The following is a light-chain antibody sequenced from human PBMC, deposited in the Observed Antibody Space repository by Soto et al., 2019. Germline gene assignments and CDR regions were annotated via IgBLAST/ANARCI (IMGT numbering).Light chain of an antibody. CDR3: QQYDNYPLT. CDR1: QSVRSW. V-gene: IGKV1-5*01. Sequence: DMQMTETAATLSASVVDRVTIACLASQSVRSWLAWYQQKPGTAPKLLIYDASRLESGVPSRFSGSASGTEFTLTISSLQPEDFATYYCQQYDNYPLTFGGGTKVDIK. J-gene: IGKJ4*01. CDR2: DAS.